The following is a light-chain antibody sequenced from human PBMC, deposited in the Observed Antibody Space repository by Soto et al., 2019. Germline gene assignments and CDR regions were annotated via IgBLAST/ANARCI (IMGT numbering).Light chain of an antibody. V-gene: IGKV3-11*01. Sequence: EIVLTQSPATLSLSPGERATLSCRASQSVSSYLAWYQQKPGQAPRLLIYDASNRATGIPARFSGSGSGTDSTLTISSLEPEDFAVYFCQHRGNWPPLTFGGGTKVEMK. CDR3: QHRGNWPPLT. CDR2: DAS. CDR1: QSVSSY. J-gene: IGKJ4*01.